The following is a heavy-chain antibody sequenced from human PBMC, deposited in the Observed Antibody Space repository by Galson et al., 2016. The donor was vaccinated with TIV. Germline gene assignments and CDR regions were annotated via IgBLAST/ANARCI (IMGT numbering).Heavy chain of an antibody. Sequence: SVKVSCKASGYTLSAYYLHWVRQAPGQGLEWMGWINPDSGATEYAQKFQGRVTMTRDTSIGTAYMDLGRLRSDDTAVYLCARVRLNCGSACSHAFEIWGQGTMVAVSS. V-gene: IGHV1-2*02. CDR2: INPDSGAT. J-gene: IGHJ3*02. CDR1: GYTLSAYY. D-gene: IGHD2-21*02. CDR3: ARVRLNCGSACSHAFEI.